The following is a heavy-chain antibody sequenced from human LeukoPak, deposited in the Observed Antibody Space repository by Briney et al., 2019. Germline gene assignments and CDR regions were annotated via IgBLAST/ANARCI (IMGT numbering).Heavy chain of an antibody. CDR1: GYTFTSYG. CDR3: ARDLPYYYDSSGYPLLNWFDP. Sequence: VASVKVSCKASGYTFTSYGISWVRQAPGQGLEWMGWISAYNGDTNYAQKLQGRVTMTTDTSTSTAYMELRSLRSDDTAVYYCARDLPYYYDSSGYPLLNWFDPWGQGTLVTVSS. J-gene: IGHJ5*02. CDR2: ISAYNGDT. V-gene: IGHV1-18*01. D-gene: IGHD3-22*01.